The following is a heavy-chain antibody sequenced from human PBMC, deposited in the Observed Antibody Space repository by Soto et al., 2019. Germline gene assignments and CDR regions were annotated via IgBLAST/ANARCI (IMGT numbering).Heavy chain of an antibody. D-gene: IGHD4-17*01. CDR1: GGSISSYS. V-gene: IGHV4-59*08. CDR3: SRLMTTVTNFDY. J-gene: IGHJ4*02. Sequence: PSETLSLTCTVSGGSISSYSWSWIRQPPGKGLEWIGYIYYSGSTNYHPSLKSRVTISVDTSKNPFSLKLSSVTAADTAVYYCSRLMTTVTNFDYWGQGTLVTVSS. CDR2: IYYSGST.